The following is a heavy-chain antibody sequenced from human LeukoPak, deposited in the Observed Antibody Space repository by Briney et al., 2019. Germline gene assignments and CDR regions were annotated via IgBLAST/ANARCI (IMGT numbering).Heavy chain of an antibody. J-gene: IGHJ3*02. D-gene: IGHD5-18*01. V-gene: IGHV1-18*01. CDR3: ARDPGYSYGFGDAFDI. CDR1: GYTFTSYG. Sequence: ASVKVSCKASGYTFTSYGISWVRQAPGQGLEWMGWISAYNGNTNYAQKLQGRVTMTTDTSTSTAHMELRSLRSDDTAVYYCARDPGYSYGFGDAFDIWGQGTMVTVSS. CDR2: ISAYNGNT.